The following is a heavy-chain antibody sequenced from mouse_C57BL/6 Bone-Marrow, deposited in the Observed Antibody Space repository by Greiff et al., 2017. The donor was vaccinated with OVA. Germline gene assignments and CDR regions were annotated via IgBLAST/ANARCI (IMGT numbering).Heavy chain of an antibody. J-gene: IGHJ4*01. CDR3: ARSSWDVRGEYYAMDY. D-gene: IGHD4-1*01. CDR2: IDPNSGGT. CDR1: GYTFTSYW. V-gene: IGHV1-72*01. Sequence: VQLQQPGAELVKPGASVKLSCKASGYTFTSYWMHWVKQRPGRGLEWIGRIDPNSGGTKYNEKFKSKATLTVDKPSSTAYMQLSSLTSEDSAVYYCARSSWDVRGEYYAMDYWGQGTSVTVSS.